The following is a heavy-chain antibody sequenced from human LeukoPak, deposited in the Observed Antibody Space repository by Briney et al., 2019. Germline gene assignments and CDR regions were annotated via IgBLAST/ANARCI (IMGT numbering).Heavy chain of an antibody. J-gene: IGHJ4*02. D-gene: IGHD3-10*01. CDR3: ARDKGDMVPFDY. CDR1: GFTFSSYG. Sequence: PGGSLRLSCAASGFTFSSYGMHWVRQAPGKGLEWVAVISYDGSNKYYADSVKGRFTIARDDAKNSLYLQMNSLRAEDTAVYFCARDKGDMVPFDYWGQGTLVTVSS. V-gene: IGHV3-30*03. CDR2: ISYDGSNK.